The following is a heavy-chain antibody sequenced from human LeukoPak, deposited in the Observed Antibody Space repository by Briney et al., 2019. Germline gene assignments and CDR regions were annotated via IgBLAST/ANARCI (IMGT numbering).Heavy chain of an antibody. D-gene: IGHD6-13*01. Sequence: GGSLRLSRAASGFTFNTYAMSWVRQAPGKGLEWVSAISGSGGTTYYADSVKGRFTISRDNSKNTLYLQMNSLRAEDTAVYYCAKYSRPPSIDYWGQGTLVTVSS. CDR3: AKYSRPPSIDY. V-gene: IGHV3-23*01. J-gene: IGHJ4*02. CDR1: GFTFNTYA. CDR2: ISGSGGTT.